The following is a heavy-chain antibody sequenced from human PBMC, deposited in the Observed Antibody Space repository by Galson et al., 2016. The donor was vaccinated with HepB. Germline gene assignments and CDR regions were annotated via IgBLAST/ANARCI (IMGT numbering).Heavy chain of an antibody. CDR3: ARVLGSYQSFDY. CDR1: GFTFSSYA. CDR2: ISGSGSST. J-gene: IGHJ4*02. V-gene: IGHV3-74*01. D-gene: IGHD1-26*01. Sequence: SLRLSCAASGFTFSSYAMNWVRQAPGKGLEWVSAISGSGSSTSYADSVKGRFTISRDNAKNTLYLQMNSLRAEDTAVYYCARVLGSYQSFDYWGQGTLVTVSS.